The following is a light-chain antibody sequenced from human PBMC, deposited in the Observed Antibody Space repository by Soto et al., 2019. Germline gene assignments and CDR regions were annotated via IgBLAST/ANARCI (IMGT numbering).Light chain of an antibody. V-gene: IGLV2-14*01. CDR3: SSYTTSGTLV. Sequence: QSALTQHTSVSGSPGQSITISCTGTSSDVVGYNYVSWYQQHPGKVPKVMIFEVSNRPSGIFHRFSGSKSGNTASLTISGLQADYEPDYYYSSYTTSGTLVFGGGTKLTVL. CDR2: EVS. J-gene: IGLJ2*01. CDR1: SSDVVGYNY.